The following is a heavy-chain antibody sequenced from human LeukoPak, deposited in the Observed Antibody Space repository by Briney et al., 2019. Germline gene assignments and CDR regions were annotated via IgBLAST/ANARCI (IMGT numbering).Heavy chain of an antibody. J-gene: IGHJ5*02. CDR2: IYYSGST. Sequence: PSQTLSLTCTVSGVSISSGGYYWSWIRQHPGKGLEWIGYIYYSGSTYYNPSLKSRVTISVDTSKNQFSLKLSSVTAADTAVYYCARGGYSSSSGDWFDPWGQGTLVTVSS. V-gene: IGHV4-31*03. CDR3: ARGGYSSSSGDWFDP. CDR1: GVSISSGGYY. D-gene: IGHD6-6*01.